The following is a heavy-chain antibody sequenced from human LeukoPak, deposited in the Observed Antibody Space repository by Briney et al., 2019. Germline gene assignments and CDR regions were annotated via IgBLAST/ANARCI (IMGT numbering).Heavy chain of an antibody. CDR2: IKDDGSET. D-gene: IGHD3-22*01. CDR1: GFTFSDYW. CDR3: AKDAAVGSSGYYYVPPLYYFHY. J-gene: IGHJ4*02. Sequence: GSLRLSCAASGFTFSDYWMAWVRQAPGKGLQWVANIKDDGSETYYVDSVKGRFTISRDNAKNSLYLQMNSLRAEDTAVYYCAKDAAVGSSGYYYVPPLYYFHYWGQGTLVTVSS. V-gene: IGHV3-7*01.